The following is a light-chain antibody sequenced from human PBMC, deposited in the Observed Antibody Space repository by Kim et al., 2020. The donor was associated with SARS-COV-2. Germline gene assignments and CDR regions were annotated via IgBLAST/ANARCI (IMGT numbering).Light chain of an antibody. V-gene: IGKV1-16*02. Sequence: APVGARVTIPWRASQAISSYLAWFQQKPGKAPKSLIYAASSLQSGVPSKFGDSGSGTDFTLTISSLQPEDFAIYYCQQYKAYPWTFGQGTKVDIK. CDR1: QAISSY. CDR2: AAS. CDR3: QQYKAYPWT. J-gene: IGKJ1*01.